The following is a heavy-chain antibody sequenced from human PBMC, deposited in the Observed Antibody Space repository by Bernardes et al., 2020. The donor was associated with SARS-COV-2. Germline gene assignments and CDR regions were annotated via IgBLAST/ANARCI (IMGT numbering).Heavy chain of an antibody. CDR3: AKDYCDGDCDFFDY. J-gene: IGHJ4*02. V-gene: IGHV3-7*03. D-gene: IGHD2-21*02. Sequence: GGSLSLSCAASGFTFHSYWMSWVRQAPGKGLEWVANIKGDGSQRSSADSLGGRFTISRDNDKILLYLQMNSLRAGDTAIYYCAKDYCDGDCDFFDYWGQGTLVTVSS. CDR1: GFTFHSYW. CDR2: IKGDGSQR.